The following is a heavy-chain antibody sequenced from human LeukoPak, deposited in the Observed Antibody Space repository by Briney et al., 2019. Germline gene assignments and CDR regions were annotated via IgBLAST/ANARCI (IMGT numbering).Heavy chain of an antibody. V-gene: IGHV1-2*06. CDR3: ARDLSSTSNWELDY. D-gene: IGHD1-26*01. CDR1: GGTFSSYA. J-gene: IGHJ4*02. CDR2: INPNSGGT. Sequence: ASVKVSXKASGGTFSSYAISWVRQAPGQGLEWMGRINPNSGGTNYAQDFQGRVTMTRDTSINTAYMELSRLTSDDTAVYYCARDLSSTSNWELDYWGQGTLVTVSS.